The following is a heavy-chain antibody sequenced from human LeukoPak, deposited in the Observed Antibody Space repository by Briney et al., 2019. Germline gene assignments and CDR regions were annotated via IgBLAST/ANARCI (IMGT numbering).Heavy chain of an antibody. Sequence: GASLRLSCAASGFTFSNYAMSWVRQAPGKGLEWVSAITGSGGNTYYADSVKGRFTISRDHSKNTLYLQMNSLRAEDTALYYCAKREKGTTGRFFDYWGQGTLVTVSS. CDR3: AKREKGTTGRFFDY. J-gene: IGHJ4*02. CDR2: ITGSGGNT. CDR1: GFTFSNYA. D-gene: IGHD4-17*01. V-gene: IGHV3-23*01.